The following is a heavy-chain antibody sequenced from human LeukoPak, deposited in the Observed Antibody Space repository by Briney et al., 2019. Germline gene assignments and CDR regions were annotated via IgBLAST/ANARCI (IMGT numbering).Heavy chain of an antibody. CDR2: ISSSSSYT. CDR1: GFTFSDYY. CDR3: ARDRDGDLYFDY. Sequence: GGSLRLSCAASGFTFSDYYMSWIRQAPGKGPEWVSYISSSSSYTNYADSVKGRFTISRDNAKNSLYLQMNSLRAEDTAVYYCARDRDGDLYFDYWGQGTLVTVSS. D-gene: IGHD4-17*01. V-gene: IGHV3-11*06. J-gene: IGHJ4*02.